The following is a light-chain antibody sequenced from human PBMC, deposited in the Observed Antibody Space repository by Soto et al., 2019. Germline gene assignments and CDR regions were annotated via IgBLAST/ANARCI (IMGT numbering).Light chain of an antibody. Sequence: EIVMTQSPATLSVSPGERATLSCRASQSVSSNLAWYQQKPGQAPRLLIYGASTRATGIPARFSGSGSGTEFTLTISSLQSEDFAVYYCQHLETFGQGTKLEIK. CDR2: GAS. V-gene: IGKV3-15*01. J-gene: IGKJ2*01. CDR3: QHLET. CDR1: QSVSSN.